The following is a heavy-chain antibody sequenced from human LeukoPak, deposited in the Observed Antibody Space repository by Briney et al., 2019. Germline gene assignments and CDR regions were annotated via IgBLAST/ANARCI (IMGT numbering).Heavy chain of an antibody. CDR3: ARVPQGDLANYNYDFWSGHPFDY. D-gene: IGHD3-3*01. CDR1: GYTFTGYY. CDR2: INPSGGST. V-gene: IGHV1-46*01. J-gene: IGHJ4*02. Sequence: EASVKVSCKASGYTFTGYYMHWVRQAPGQGLEWTGIINPSGGSTSYAQKFQGRVTMTRDMSTSTVYMELSSLRSEDTAVYYCARVPQGDLANYNYDFWSGHPFDYWGQGTLVTVSS.